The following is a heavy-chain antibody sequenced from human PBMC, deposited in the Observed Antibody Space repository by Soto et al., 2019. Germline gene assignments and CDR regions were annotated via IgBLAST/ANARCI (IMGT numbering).Heavy chain of an antibody. V-gene: IGHV4-59*01. CDR3: ARDSSSWHY. J-gene: IGHJ4*02. CDR2: IYYSGST. CDR1: GGSISSYY. D-gene: IGHD6-13*01. Sequence: SETLSLTCTVSGGSISSYYWSWIRQPPGKGLEWIGYIYYSGSTNYNPSLKSRVTISVDTSKNQFSLKLSSVTAADTAVYYCARDSSSWHYWGQGTLVTVSS.